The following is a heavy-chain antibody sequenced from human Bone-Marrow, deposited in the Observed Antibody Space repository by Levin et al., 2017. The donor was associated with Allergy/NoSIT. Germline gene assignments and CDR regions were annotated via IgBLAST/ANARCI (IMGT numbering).Heavy chain of an antibody. CDR3: ARAIIIGTYDHGVDAFDI. Sequence: SETLSLTCTVSGGSISSYYWSWIRQPAGKGLEWIGRIYTSGSTNYNPSLKSRVTMSVDTSKNQFSLKLSSVTAADTAVYYCARAIIIGTYDHGVDAFDIWGQGTMVTVSS. D-gene: IGHD3-16*01. J-gene: IGHJ3*02. V-gene: IGHV4-4*07. CDR1: GGSISSYY. CDR2: IYTSGST.